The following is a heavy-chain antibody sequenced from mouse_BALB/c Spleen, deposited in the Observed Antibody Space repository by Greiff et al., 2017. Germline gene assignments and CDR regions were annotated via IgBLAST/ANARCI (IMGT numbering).Heavy chain of an antibody. J-gene: IGHJ3*01. CDR3: ARDGGGNYPFAY. CDR2: IYYSGTI. V-gene: IGHV3-5*02. D-gene: IGHD2-1*01. Sequence: EVKLQESGPGLVKPSQTVSLTCTVTGISITTGNYRWSWIRQFPGNKLEWIGYIYYSGTITYNPSLTSRTTITRDTSKNQFFLEMNSLTAEDTATYYCARDGGGNYPFAYWGQGTLVTVSA. CDR1: GISITTGNYR.